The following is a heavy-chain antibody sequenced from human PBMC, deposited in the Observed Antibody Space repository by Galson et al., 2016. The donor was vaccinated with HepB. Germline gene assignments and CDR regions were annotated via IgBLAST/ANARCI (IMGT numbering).Heavy chain of an antibody. J-gene: IGHJ4*02. CDR2: ISYDGVRE. CDR1: GFSFNNSG. V-gene: IGHV3-30*03. CDR3: ASGIVGSANRDY. D-gene: IGHD1-26*01. Sequence: SLRLSCAASGFSFNNSGMHWVRQVPGKGLEWLAVISYDGVREEYAEPGRARFTISRDNSRYTPHLQMTSLRTEDTAVYFCASGIVGSANRDYWGQGTMVTVSS.